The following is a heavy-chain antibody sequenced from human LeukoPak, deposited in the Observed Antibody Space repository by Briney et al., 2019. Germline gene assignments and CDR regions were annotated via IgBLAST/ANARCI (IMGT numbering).Heavy chain of an antibody. CDR2: INHSGST. J-gene: IGHJ6*03. V-gene: IGHV4-34*01. D-gene: IGHD5-18*01. Sequence: PSETLSLTCAVYGGSFSGYYWSWIRQPPGKGLEWIGEINHSGSTNYNPSLKSRVTMSVDTSKNQFSLKLSSVTAADTAVYYCARHRGYSYGLLRRYYYYMDVWGKGTTVTISS. CDR1: GGSFSGYY. CDR3: ARHRGYSYGLLRRYYYYMDV.